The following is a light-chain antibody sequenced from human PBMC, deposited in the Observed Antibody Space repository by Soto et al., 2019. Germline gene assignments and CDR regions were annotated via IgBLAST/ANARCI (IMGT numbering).Light chain of an antibody. CDR1: SSDVGGYNY. J-gene: IGLJ2*01. V-gene: IGLV2-8*01. Sequence: QSALTQPPSASGSPGQSVTISCTGTSSDVGGYNYVSWYQQNPGKAPKPMIYEVSKRPSGVPDLFSGSKSGNTASLAVSGLQAEDEADYYCTSYAGSNNFVVFGGGTQLTVL. CDR3: TSYAGSNNFVV. CDR2: EVS.